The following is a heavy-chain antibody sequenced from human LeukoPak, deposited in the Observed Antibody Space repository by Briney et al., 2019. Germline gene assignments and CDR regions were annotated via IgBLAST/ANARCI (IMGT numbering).Heavy chain of an antibody. CDR1: GGSISSGSYY. Sequence: TSETLSLTCTVSGGSISSGSYYWSWIRQPPGKGLEWIGEINHSGSTNYNPSLKSRVTISVDTSKNQFSLKLSSVTAADTAVYYCARSPPRVYCSGGSCYSLDWFDPWGQGTLVTVSS. CDR3: ARSPPRVYCSGGSCYSLDWFDP. CDR2: INHSGST. V-gene: IGHV4-39*07. D-gene: IGHD2-15*01. J-gene: IGHJ5*02.